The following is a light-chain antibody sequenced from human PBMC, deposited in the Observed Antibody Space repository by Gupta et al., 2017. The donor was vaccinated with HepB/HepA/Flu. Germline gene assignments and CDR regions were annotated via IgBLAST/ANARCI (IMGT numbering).Light chain of an antibody. CDR1: SSNIGTYN. CDR3: AAWDDSLWGL. V-gene: IGLV1-47*01. J-gene: IGLJ2*01. CDR2: RNN. Sequence: QSVLTQPPSASGTPGPRVTIPCSGSSSNIGTYNVYWYQQVPGTAPKLLIYRNNQRPSGVPDRFSGSKSGTSASLAISGLRSEDEADYYCAAWDDSLWGLFGGGTKLTVL.